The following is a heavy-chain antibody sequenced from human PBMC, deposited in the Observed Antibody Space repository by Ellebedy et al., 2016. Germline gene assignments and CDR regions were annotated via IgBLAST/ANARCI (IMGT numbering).Heavy chain of an antibody. CDR3: ARGVGGTSLNWFDP. CDR1: GGPFSGYY. CDR2: INHSGST. V-gene: IGHV4-34*01. D-gene: IGHD3-16*01. Sequence: SQTLSLTCXVYGGPFSGYYWSWIRQPPGKGLEWIGEINHSGSTNYNPSLKSRVTISVDTSKNQFSLKLSSVTAADTAVYYCARGVGGTSLNWFDPWGQGTLVTVSS. J-gene: IGHJ5*02.